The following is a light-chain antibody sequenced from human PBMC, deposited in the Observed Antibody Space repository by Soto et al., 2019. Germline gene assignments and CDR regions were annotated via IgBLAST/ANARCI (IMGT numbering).Light chain of an antibody. CDR3: RSDTSSSTLV. J-gene: IGLJ1*01. CDR1: SSDVGGYNY. V-gene: IGLV2-14*01. CDR2: EVS. Sequence: QSALTQPASVSGSPGQSITISCTGTSSDVGGYNYVSWYQQHPGKAPKLMIYEVSNRPSGVSNRFAGSKSGNTASLTISGLQAEDEADYYGRSDTSSSTLVFGTGTKLTVL.